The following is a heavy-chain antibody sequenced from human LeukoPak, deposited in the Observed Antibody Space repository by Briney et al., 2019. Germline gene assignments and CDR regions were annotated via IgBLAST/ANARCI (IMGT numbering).Heavy chain of an antibody. J-gene: IGHJ4*02. CDR2: IKQDGSEK. Sequence: GGSLRLSCAASGFTFSSYWMSWVRQAPGKGLEWVANIKQDGSEKYYVDSVKGRFTISRDNAKNSLYLQMNSLRAEHTAVYYCARDLGVNYYDSSGPSAYFDYWGQGTLVTVSS. D-gene: IGHD3-22*01. V-gene: IGHV3-7*01. CDR1: GFTFSSYW. CDR3: ARDLGVNYYDSSGPSAYFDY.